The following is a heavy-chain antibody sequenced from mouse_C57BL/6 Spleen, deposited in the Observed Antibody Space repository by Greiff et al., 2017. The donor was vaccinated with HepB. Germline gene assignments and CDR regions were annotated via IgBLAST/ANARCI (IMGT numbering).Heavy chain of an antibody. Sequence: QVQLQQSGAELVKPGASVKMSCKASGYTFTSYWITWVKQRPGQGLEWIGDIYPGSGSTNYNEKFKSKATLTVDTSSSTAYMQLSSLTSEDSAVYYCARRDSSGYVAGFAYWGQGTLVTVSA. V-gene: IGHV1-55*01. CDR2: IYPGSGST. D-gene: IGHD3-2*02. CDR1: GYTFTSYW. J-gene: IGHJ3*01. CDR3: ARRDSSGYVAGFAY.